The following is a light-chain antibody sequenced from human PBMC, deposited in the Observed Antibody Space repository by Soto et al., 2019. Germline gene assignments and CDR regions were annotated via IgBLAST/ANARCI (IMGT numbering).Light chain of an antibody. V-gene: IGKV3-11*01. Sequence: DIVLTQSPATLSLSPGDRVTLSCRASQTVGRYLSWYQHSPGQGPRLLVYDASNRATGVPARFSGSGSETDFTLTISSLEPEDFAFYYCQQRLLWPITFCQGTRLEIK. CDR3: QQRLLWPIT. CDR1: QTVGRY. J-gene: IGKJ5*01. CDR2: DAS.